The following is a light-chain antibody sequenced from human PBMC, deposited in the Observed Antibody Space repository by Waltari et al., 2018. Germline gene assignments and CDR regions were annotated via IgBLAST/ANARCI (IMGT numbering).Light chain of an antibody. CDR3: LSYSGRSDYV. CDR2: GVS. J-gene: IGLJ1*01. Sequence: QSALTQPASVSGSPGQAITIPCTGTSTNVGGYNLVSWYRQYPGNAPELMIFGVSERPSGISNRLSGSKSGNTATLTISGLQAEDEADYYCLSYSGRSDYVFGTGTRV. CDR1: STNVGGYNL. V-gene: IGLV2-23*02.